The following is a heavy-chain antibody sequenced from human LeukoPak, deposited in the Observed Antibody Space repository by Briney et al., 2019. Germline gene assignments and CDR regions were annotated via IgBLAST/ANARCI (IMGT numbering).Heavy chain of an antibody. CDR2: ISSSSSYI. V-gene: IGHV3-21*01. CDR1: GFTFSSYS. Sequence: GGSLRLSCAASGFTFSSYSMNWVRQAPGKGLEWVSSISSSSSYIYYADSVKGRFTISRDNAKNSLYLQMNSLRAEDTAVYYCARDQEVLPLYYFDYWGQGTLVTVSS. J-gene: IGHJ4*02. CDR3: ARDQEVLPLYYFDY. D-gene: IGHD3-16*02.